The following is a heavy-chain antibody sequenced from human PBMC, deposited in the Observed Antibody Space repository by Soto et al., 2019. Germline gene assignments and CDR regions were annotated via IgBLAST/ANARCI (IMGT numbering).Heavy chain of an antibody. CDR3: ASEAAGSYNWFDH. D-gene: IGHD6-13*01. Sequence: SVKVSCKASGGTFSSYAISWVRQAPGQGLEWMGGIIPIFGTANYAQKFQGRVTITADESTSTAYMELSSLRSEDTAVYYCASEAAGSYNWFDHWGQGILVTVSS. J-gene: IGHJ5*02. CDR2: IIPIFGTA. V-gene: IGHV1-69*13. CDR1: GGTFSSYA.